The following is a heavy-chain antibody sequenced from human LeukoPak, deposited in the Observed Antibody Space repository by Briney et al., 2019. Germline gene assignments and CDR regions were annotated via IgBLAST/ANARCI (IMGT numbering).Heavy chain of an antibody. CDR3: ARPDSGSLAY. J-gene: IGHJ4*02. CDR2: ISADNGNT. V-gene: IGHV1-18*01. D-gene: IGHD1-26*01. CDR1: GYTFTSYG. Sequence: GASVKVSCKASGYTFTSYGISWVRQAPVQGLEWIGWISADNGNTNYALKHQGNVTMTTDTSTSTAYMELRSLRSDDAAVYYCARPDSGSLAYWGQGTLVTVSS.